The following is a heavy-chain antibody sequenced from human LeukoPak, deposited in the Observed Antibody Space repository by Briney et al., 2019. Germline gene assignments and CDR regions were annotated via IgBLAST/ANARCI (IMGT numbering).Heavy chain of an antibody. CDR1: GYSISSTYY. J-gene: IGHJ4*02. CDR2: VFHSGNT. Sequence: PSETLSLTCTVSGYSISSTYYWGWIRQPPGKGLEWVGSVFHSGNTYYNPSLKSRLTISADTSKNQFSLTLTSVTAADTAVYYCARGKQWWPYWGQGTLVIVSS. D-gene: IGHD2-15*01. V-gene: IGHV4-38-2*02. CDR3: ARGKQWWPY.